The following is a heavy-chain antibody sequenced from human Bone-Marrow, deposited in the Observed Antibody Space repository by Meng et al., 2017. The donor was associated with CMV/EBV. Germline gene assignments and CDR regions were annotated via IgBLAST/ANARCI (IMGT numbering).Heavy chain of an antibody. V-gene: IGHV3-30*04. CDR3: AREGPDDTIFDY. D-gene: IGHD3-3*01. Sequence: GGSLRLSCAASGFILSRFPMHWVRQAPGKGLEWGAFISKDGSNKVLADSVKGRFTISRDNSRNRLALQMSGLRTEDTAMYFCAREGPDDTIFDYWGQGALVTVSS. J-gene: IGHJ4*02. CDR2: ISKDGSNK. CDR1: GFILSRFP.